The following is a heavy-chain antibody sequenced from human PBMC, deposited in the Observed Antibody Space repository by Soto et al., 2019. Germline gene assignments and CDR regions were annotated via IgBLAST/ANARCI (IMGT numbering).Heavy chain of an antibody. D-gene: IGHD6-13*01. CDR3: ARPGAAADLYYYYGMDV. V-gene: IGHV3-33*01. J-gene: IGHJ6*02. CDR1: GFTFSSYG. CDR2: IWYDGSNK. Sequence: SCAASGFTFSSYGMHWVRQAPGKGLEWVAVIWYDGSNKYYADSVKGRFTISRDNSKNTLYLQMNSLRAEDTAVYYCARPGAAADLYYYYGMDVWGQGTTVTVSS.